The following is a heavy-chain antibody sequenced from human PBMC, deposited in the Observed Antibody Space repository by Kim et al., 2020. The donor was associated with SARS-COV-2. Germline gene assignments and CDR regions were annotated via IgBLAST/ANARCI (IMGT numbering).Heavy chain of an antibody. Sequence: FYADSVKGRFTISRDNSKNTLYLQMNSLRAEDTAVYYCAKIAGPWPTVDYWGQGTLVTVSS. J-gene: IGHJ4*02. CDR3: AKIAGPWPTVDY. V-gene: IGHV3-23*01. D-gene: IGHD4-17*01.